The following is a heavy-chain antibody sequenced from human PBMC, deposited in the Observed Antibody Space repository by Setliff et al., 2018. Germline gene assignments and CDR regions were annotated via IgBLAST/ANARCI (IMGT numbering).Heavy chain of an antibody. CDR2: IYSGGST. V-gene: IGHV3-66*02. CDR3: ARGIVVVPAALDV. Sequence: GSLRLSCAVSGFTVSSNYMSWVRQAPGKGLEWVSVIYSGGSTYYTDSVKGRFTISRDNSKNTQYLQMNSLRAEDTAVYYCARGIVVVPAALDVWGKGTTVTVSS. D-gene: IGHD2-2*01. J-gene: IGHJ6*04. CDR1: GFTVSSNY.